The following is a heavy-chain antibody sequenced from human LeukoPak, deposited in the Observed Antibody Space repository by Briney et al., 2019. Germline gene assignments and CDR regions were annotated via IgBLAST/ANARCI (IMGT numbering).Heavy chain of an antibody. Sequence: ASVKVSCKASGYTFTGDYIHWVRQAPGQGLEWMGWINPNSGGINYAQKFQGRVTMTRDTSISTAYVELSRLRSDDTALYYCARVSGSSEAAFDIWGQGTMVTVSS. CDR2: INPNSGGI. CDR3: ARVSGSSEAAFDI. CDR1: GYTFTGDY. J-gene: IGHJ3*02. D-gene: IGHD3-10*01. V-gene: IGHV1-2*02.